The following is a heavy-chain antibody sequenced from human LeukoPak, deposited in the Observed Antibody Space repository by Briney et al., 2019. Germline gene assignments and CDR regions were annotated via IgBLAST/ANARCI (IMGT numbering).Heavy chain of an antibody. J-gene: IGHJ4*02. V-gene: IGHV3-23*01. CDR1: GFTFSSYS. CDR3: AKATGYCSSTSCYPLDY. CDR2: ICGSGGST. Sequence: GGSLTLSCAASGFTFSSYSLNWVRQPPGKGLEWVSAICGSGGSTYYADPVNGPFTISRDNSKITLYLQLNSLRAEDTAVYYCAKATGYCSSTSCYPLDYWGQGTLVTVSS. D-gene: IGHD2-2*01.